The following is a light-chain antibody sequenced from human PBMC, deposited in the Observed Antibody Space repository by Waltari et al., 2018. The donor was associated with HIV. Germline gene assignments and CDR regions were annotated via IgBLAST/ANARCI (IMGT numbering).Light chain of an antibody. J-gene: IGLJ2*01. V-gene: IGLV2-8*01. CDR2: DVS. CDR3: SSYAGSNNWVV. Sequence: QSAMTQPPSASGSPGQSVTISCTGTSSDVGGSKYVPWYQQHPGKAPKLMIYDVSKRPSGVPDRFSGSKSGNTASLTVSGLQAEDEADYYCSSYAGSNNWVVFGGGTKLTVL. CDR1: SSDVGGSKY.